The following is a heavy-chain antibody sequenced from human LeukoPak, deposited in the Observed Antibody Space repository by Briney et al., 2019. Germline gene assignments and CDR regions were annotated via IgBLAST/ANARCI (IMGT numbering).Heavy chain of an antibody. CDR1: GFTFSSYG. J-gene: IGHJ4*02. D-gene: IGHD5-24*01. Sequence: GGSLRLSCAASGFTFSSYGMHWVRQAPGKGPEWVAVISYDGSNKYYADSVKGRFTISRDNAKNTLILQMNSLRVEDTAVYYCARDWVYKIDYWGRGTLVTVSS. CDR3: ARDWVYKIDY. CDR2: ISYDGSNK. V-gene: IGHV3-30*03.